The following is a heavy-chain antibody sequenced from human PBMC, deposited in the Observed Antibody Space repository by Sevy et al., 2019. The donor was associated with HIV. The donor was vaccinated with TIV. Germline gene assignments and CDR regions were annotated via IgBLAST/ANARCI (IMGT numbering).Heavy chain of an antibody. CDR3: ARVRVVAADYYFDY. V-gene: IGHV3-11*06. CDR2: ISSGSRYT. D-gene: IGHD6-13*01. CDR1: GFSFSDYY. Sequence: GGSLRLSCAASGFSFSDYYMTWIRQAPGKGLEWVSYISSGSRYTKYADSVKGRFAISRDNAENSLYLQMSSLRAEDTAVYYCARVRVVAADYYFDYWSQGTLVTVSS. J-gene: IGHJ4*02.